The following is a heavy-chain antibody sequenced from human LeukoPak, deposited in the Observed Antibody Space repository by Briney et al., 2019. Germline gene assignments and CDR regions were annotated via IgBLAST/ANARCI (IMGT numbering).Heavy chain of an antibody. D-gene: IGHD3-16*01. Sequence: ASVKVSCKASGGTFSSYAISWVRQAPGQGLEWVGGIIPIFGTANYAQKFQGRVTITADESTSTAYMELSSLRSEDTAVYYCASRIGGLYYFDYWGQGTLVTVSS. J-gene: IGHJ4*02. CDR3: ASRIGGLYYFDY. V-gene: IGHV1-69*13. CDR2: IIPIFGTA. CDR1: GGTFSSYA.